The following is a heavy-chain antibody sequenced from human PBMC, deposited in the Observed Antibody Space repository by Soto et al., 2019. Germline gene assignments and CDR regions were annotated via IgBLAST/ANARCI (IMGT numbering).Heavy chain of an antibody. CDR1: GFTFSSYA. V-gene: IGHV3-23*01. D-gene: IGHD3-9*01. Sequence: GESLKISCAASGFTFSSYAMSWVRQAPGKGLEWVSAISGSGGSTYYADSVKGRFTISRDNSKNTLYLQMNSLRAEDTAVYYCAKDGGGHWLLYYFDYWGQGTLVTVSS. J-gene: IGHJ4*02. CDR3: AKDGGGHWLLYYFDY. CDR2: ISGSGGST.